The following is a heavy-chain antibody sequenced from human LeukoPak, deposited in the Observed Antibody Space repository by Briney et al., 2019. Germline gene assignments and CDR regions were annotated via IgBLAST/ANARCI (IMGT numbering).Heavy chain of an antibody. CDR1: GYTFTGYY. Sequence: ASVKVSCKASGYTFTGYYMHWVRQAPGQGLEWMGWINPNSGGTNYAQKFQGRVTMTRDTSISTAYMELGSLRSEDTAVYYCARDPLLGYCSSTSCYPPSYYFDYWGQGTLVTVSS. CDR2: INPNSGGT. CDR3: ARDPLLGYCSSTSCYPPSYYFDY. J-gene: IGHJ4*02. V-gene: IGHV1-2*02. D-gene: IGHD2-2*01.